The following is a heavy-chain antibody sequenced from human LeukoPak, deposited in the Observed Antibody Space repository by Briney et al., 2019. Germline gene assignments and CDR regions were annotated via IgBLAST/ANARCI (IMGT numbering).Heavy chain of an antibody. CDR2: INGDGSST. V-gene: IGHV3-74*03. CDR3: ARDPRYCGGDCFTFDY. CDR1: GFIFSGYW. J-gene: IGHJ4*02. Sequence: PGGSLRLSCAASGFIFSGYWMNWVRQAPGKGLVLVSRINGDGSSTTYADSVKGRFTISRDNAENSLYLQMNSLRAEDTAVYYCARDPRYCGGDCFTFDYWGQGTLVTVSS. D-gene: IGHD2-21*02.